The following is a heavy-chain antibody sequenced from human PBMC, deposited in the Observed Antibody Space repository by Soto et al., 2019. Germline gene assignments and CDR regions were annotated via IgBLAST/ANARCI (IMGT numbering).Heavy chain of an antibody. J-gene: IGHJ6*03. CDR2: MNPNSGNT. Sequence: QVQLVQSGAEVKKPGASVKVSCKASGYTFTSYDINWVRQATGQGLEWMGWMNPNSGNTGYAQKFQVRVTMTRNTSISTAYMELSSLRSEDTAVYYCARGRVTMVRGVTSYYMDVWGKGTTVTVSS. D-gene: IGHD3-10*01. CDR1: GYTFTSYD. CDR3: ARGRVTMVRGVTSYYMDV. V-gene: IGHV1-8*01.